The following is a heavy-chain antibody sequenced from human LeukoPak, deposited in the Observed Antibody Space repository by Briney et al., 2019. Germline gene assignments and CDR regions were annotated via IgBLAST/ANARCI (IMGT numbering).Heavy chain of an antibody. J-gene: IGHJ4*02. CDR3: AMRKTTVTNQSDY. CDR1: GGSISSSSYY. Sequence: SETLSLTCTVSGGSISSSSYYWGWIRQPPGKGLEWIGSIYYSGSIYYNPSLKSRVTISVDTSKNQFSLKLSSVTAADTAVYYCAMRKTTVTNQSDYWGQGTLVTVSS. D-gene: IGHD4-11*01. V-gene: IGHV4-39*01. CDR2: IYYSGSI.